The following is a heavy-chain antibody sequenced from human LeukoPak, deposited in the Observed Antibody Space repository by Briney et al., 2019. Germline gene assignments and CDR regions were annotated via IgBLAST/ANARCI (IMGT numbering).Heavy chain of an antibody. V-gene: IGHV4-4*09. CDR2: IFTTEVT. CDR1: GGSIGTFH. J-gene: IGHJ5*02. D-gene: IGHD1-26*01. Sequence: PSETLSLTCRVSGGSIGTFHWHWIRQPPGKGLEWIGYIFTTEVTNYSPSLKSRVTISVDTSKNQFSLRLSSVTAADTAVYYCARSDGIVGEEAWFDPWGQGTLVTVSS. CDR3: ARSDGIVGEEAWFDP.